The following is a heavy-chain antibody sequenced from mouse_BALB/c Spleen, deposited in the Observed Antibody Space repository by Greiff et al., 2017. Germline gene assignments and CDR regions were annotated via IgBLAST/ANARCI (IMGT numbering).Heavy chain of an antibody. J-gene: IGHJ2*01. D-gene: IGHD3-3*01. CDR2: IDPSDSYT. Sequence: QVQLKQPGAELVKPGASVKLSCKASGYTFTSYWMHWVKQRPGQGLEWIGEIDPSDSYTNYNQKFKGKATLTVDKSSSTAYMQLSSLTSEDSAVYYCARKGLGYYFDYWGQGTTLTVSS. CDR1: GYTFTSYW. CDR3: ARKGLGYYFDY. V-gene: IGHV1-69*02.